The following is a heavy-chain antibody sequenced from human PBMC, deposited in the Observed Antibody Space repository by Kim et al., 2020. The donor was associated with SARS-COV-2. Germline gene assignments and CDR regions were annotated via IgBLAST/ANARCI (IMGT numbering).Heavy chain of an antibody. CDR2: ISGSGGST. D-gene: IGHD3-3*01. CDR3: AKDRRLYSDFWTGYDRPRDGMDV. V-gene: IGHV3-23*01. CDR1: GFTFSSYA. J-gene: IGHJ6*02. Sequence: GGSLRLSSAASGFTFSSYAMSWVRQAPGKGLEWVSGISGSGGSTYSADSEKGRFTISLDNSKNTLYLQVHRLRAQDTAVYYCAKDRRLYSDFWTGYDRPRDGMDVWGQGTTVTVSS.